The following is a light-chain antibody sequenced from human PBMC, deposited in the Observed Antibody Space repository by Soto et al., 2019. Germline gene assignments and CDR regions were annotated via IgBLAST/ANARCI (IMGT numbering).Light chain of an antibody. J-gene: IGLJ1*01. CDR1: SSDVGSYNL. CDR2: EGS. CDR3: CSYAGSSSNV. Sequence: QSVLTQPASVSGSPGQSITISCTGTSSDVGSYNLVSWYPQQPGKAPKLMIYEGSKRPSGVSNRFSGSKSGNTASLTISGLQAEDGADYYCCSYAGSSSNVFGTGSKGTVL. V-gene: IGLV2-23*01.